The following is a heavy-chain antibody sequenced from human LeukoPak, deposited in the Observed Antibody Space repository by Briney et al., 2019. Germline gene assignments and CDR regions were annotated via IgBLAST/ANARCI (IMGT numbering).Heavy chain of an antibody. CDR1: GFTFSSCA. V-gene: IGHV3-30-3*01. Sequence: GGSLRLSCAASGFTFSSCAMHWVRQAPGKGLEWVAVISYDGSNKYYADSVKGRFTISRDNSKNTLYLQMNSLRAEDTVVYYCARDREDYYDSSGYYYYYGMDVWGQGTTVTVSS. J-gene: IGHJ6*02. CDR3: ARDREDYYDSSGYYYYYGMDV. CDR2: ISYDGSNK. D-gene: IGHD3-22*01.